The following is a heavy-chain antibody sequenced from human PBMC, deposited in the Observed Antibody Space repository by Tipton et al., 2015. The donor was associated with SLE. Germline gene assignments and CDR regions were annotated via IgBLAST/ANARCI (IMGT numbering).Heavy chain of an antibody. CDR1: GYTFTNYG. V-gene: IGHV1-18*01. CDR2: ISIYNGNT. CDR3: ATEISGNYCPTDY. J-gene: IGHJ4*02. Sequence: QLVQSGAEVKKPGASVKVSCKASGYTFTNYGIGWVRQAPGQGLEWMGWISIYNGNTNYAQKFQGRVTLTTDTSTSTVYMELSSLRSDDTAVYYCATEISGNYCPTDYWGQGTLVTVSS. D-gene: IGHD3-10*01.